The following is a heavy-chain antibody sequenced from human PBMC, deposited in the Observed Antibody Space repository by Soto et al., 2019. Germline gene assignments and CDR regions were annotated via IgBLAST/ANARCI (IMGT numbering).Heavy chain of an antibody. CDR3: AKYGNGGPRSNYFSYGMDF. CDR2: ISGSGGST. CDR1: GFTFSSYA. J-gene: IGHJ6*02. V-gene: IGHV3-23*01. Sequence: PGGSLRLSCAASGFTFSSYAMSWVRQAPGKGLEWVSAISGSGGSTYYADSVKGRFTISRDNSKNTLYLQMNSLRAEDTAVYYCAKYGNGGPRSNYFSYGMDFWGQGTRVTVSS. D-gene: IGHD1-1*01.